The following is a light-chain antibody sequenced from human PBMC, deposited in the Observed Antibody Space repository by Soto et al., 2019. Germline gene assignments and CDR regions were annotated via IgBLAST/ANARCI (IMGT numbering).Light chain of an antibody. CDR3: QQNGALPPT. V-gene: IGKV3-20*01. Sequence: EVVLTQSPGTLSLSPGESATLSCRASQSVISNFLARYQQKPAQAPRLLIYDTSNRATGIPDRFSGSGSGTDFTLTISRLEPEDFAVYYCQQNGALPPTFGQGTKVEIK. CDR1: QSVISNF. J-gene: IGKJ1*01. CDR2: DTS.